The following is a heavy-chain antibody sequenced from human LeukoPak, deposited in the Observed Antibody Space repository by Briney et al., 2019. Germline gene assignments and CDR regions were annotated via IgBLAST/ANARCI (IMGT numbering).Heavy chain of an antibody. D-gene: IGHD3-10*01. CDR2: ISAYNGDT. CDR1: GYTFTSYG. Sequence: ASVKVSCKASGYTFTSYGISWVRQAPGQGLEWMGWISAYNGDTNYAQKLQGRVTMTRNTSISTAYMELSSLRSEDTAVYYCATRYGSGTTYYYGMDVWGQGTTVTVSS. CDR3: ATRYGSGTTYYYGMDV. J-gene: IGHJ6*02. V-gene: IGHV1-18*01.